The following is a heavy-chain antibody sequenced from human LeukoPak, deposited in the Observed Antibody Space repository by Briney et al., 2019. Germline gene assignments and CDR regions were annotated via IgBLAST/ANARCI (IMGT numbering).Heavy chain of an antibody. V-gene: IGHV1-46*01. CDR2: INPSGGST. CDR1: GYTFTSYY. J-gene: IGHJ4*02. D-gene: IGHD6-19*01. CDR3: ARDRSTTVAGTGGKYFDY. Sequence: ASVTASRKASGYTFTSYYMHWVRQAPGQGLEWMGIINPSGGSTSYAQKFQGRVTMTRDTSTSTVYMELSSLRSEDTAVYYCARDRSTTVAGTGGKYFDYWGQGTLDTVSS.